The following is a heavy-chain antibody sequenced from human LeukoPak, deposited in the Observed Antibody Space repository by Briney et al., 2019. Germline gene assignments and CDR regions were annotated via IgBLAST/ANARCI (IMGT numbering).Heavy chain of an antibody. D-gene: IGHD3-3*01. Sequence: ASVTVSCKASGYTFTSYYMHWVRQAPGQGLEWMGIINPSGGSTSYAQKFQGRVTMTRDTSTSTVYMELSSLRSEDTAVYYCARGGISIFGVVIYMDVWGKGTTVTVSS. J-gene: IGHJ6*03. V-gene: IGHV1-46*01. CDR2: INPSGGST. CDR3: ARGGISIFGVVIYMDV. CDR1: GYTFTSYY.